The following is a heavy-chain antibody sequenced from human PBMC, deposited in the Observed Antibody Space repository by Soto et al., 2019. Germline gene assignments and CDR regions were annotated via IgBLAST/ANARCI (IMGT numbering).Heavy chain of an antibody. V-gene: IGHV4-34*01. CDR1: GGSFSGYY. CDR2: INHSGST. J-gene: IGHJ4*02. CDR3: ARHFSVDYFDY. Sequence: PSETLSLTCAVYGGSFSGYYWSWIRQPPGKGLEWIGDINHSGSTNYNPSLKSRVTISVDRSKNQFSLKLSSVTAAHTAVYYCARHFSVDYFDYWGQGALVTVSS.